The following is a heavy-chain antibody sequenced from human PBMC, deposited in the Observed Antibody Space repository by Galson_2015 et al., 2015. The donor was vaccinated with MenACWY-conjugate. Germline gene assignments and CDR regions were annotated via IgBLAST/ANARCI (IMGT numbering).Heavy chain of an antibody. CDR1: GYTFTSYS. V-gene: IGHV1-3*01. CDR2: INAGNGNT. D-gene: IGHD6-13*01. Sequence: QSGAEVKKPGESLKISCKASGYTFTSYSVHWVRQAPGQRLEWMGWINAGNGNTKYSQKFQGRVTLIRDTSASTAYMELSSLRSEDTAVYYCARDRVAAAGFRWFDPWGQGTLVTVSS. CDR3: ARDRVAAAGFRWFDP. J-gene: IGHJ5*02.